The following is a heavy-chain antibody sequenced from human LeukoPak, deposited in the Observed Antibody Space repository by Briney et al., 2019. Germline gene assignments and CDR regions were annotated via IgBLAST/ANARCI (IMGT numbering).Heavy chain of an antibody. V-gene: IGHV3-48*02. CDR1: GFTFSSYS. CDR3: ARDLDRAFDI. D-gene: IGHD1-1*01. J-gene: IGHJ3*02. Sequence: GGSLRLSCAASGFTFSSYSMNWVRQAPGKGLEWVSYISSVSIPISYADSVKGRFTISRDNAKNSLYLQMNSLRDEDTAVYYCARDLDRAFDIWGQGTMATVSS. CDR2: ISSVSIPI.